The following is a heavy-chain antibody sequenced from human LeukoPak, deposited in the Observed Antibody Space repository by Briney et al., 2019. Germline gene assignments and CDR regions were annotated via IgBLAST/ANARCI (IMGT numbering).Heavy chain of an antibody. CDR3: IRVKSWDTRFYLDS. CDR2: SQNTGSGWTT. D-gene: IGHD1-26*01. CDR1: GFNFNVAW. Sequence: PGGSLRLSCATSGFNFNVAWMNWVRQAPGKGLEWVGRSQNTGSGWTTDYGSPVEGRFTILRDDSRRTVYLQMNSLKTEDTAVYYCIRVKSWDTRFYLDSWGQGTLVTVSS. J-gene: IGHJ4*02. V-gene: IGHV3-15*01.